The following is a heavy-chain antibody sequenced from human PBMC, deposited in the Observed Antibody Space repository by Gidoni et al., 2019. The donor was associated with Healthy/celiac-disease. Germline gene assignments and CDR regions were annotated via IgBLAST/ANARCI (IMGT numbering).Heavy chain of an antibody. CDR3: ARGCSSTSCYSTWFDP. D-gene: IGHD2-2*01. CDR2: INPNSGGT. CDR1: GYTFTCYY. Sequence: QVQLVQSGAEVKKPGASVKVSCQASGYTFTCYYMHWVRQAPGQGLEWMGWINPNSGGTNYAHKFQGRVTMTRDTSISTAYMELSRLRSDDTAVYYCARGCSSTSCYSTWFDPWGQGTLVTVSS. V-gene: IGHV1-2*07. J-gene: IGHJ5*02.